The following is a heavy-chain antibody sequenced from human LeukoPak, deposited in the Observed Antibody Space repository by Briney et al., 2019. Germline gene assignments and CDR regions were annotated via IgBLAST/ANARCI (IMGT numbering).Heavy chain of an antibody. V-gene: IGHV3-74*01. CDR3: ARGLLTELATSGDNWFGP. D-gene: IGHD5-24*01. J-gene: IGHJ5*02. CDR1: GFTFNTYG. CDR2: IKTDGSWT. Sequence: PGRSLRLSCAASGFTFNTYGMHWVRQAPGTGLVWVSSIKTDGSWTTYAGSVKGRFTISRDNAKNTLYLQMSSLRAEDTAVYYCARGLLTELATSGDNWFGPWGQGTLVTVSS.